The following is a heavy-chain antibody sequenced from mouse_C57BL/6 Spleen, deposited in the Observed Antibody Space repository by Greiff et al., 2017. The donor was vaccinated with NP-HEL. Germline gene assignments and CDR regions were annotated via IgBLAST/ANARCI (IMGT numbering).Heavy chain of an antibody. CDR1: GFSLTSYG. CDR2: IWSGGST. J-gene: IGHJ4*01. CDR3: ARFGVTTVVAPAMDY. Sequence: VKLMESGPGLVQPSQSLSITCTVSGFSLTSYGVHWVRQSPGKGLEWLGVIWSGGSTDYNAAFISRLSISKDNSKSQVFFKMNSLQADDTAIYYCARFGVTTVVAPAMDYWGQGTSVTVSS. V-gene: IGHV2-2*01. D-gene: IGHD1-1*01.